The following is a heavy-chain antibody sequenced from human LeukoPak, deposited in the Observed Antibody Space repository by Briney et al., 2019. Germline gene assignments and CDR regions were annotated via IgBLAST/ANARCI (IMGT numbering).Heavy chain of an antibody. CDR3: ARHSAGYTTFFDY. Sequence: GGSLRLSCAASGFTLSYYWMTWVRRAPGKGLEWVANIMQDGSEKYYVDSVKGRFTISRDNAKNSLYLQMNSLRAEDTAVYYGARHSAGYTTFFDYWGQGTLVTVSS. CDR2: IMQDGSEK. CDR1: GFTLSYYW. D-gene: IGHD5-24*01. V-gene: IGHV3-7*04. J-gene: IGHJ4*02.